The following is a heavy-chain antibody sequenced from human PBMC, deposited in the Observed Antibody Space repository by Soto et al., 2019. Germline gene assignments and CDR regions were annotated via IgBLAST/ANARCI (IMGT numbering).Heavy chain of an antibody. CDR1: GGSFSGYY. V-gene: IGHV4-34*01. CDR3: ARGIMNEILAGKPYYMAF. J-gene: IGHJ6*03. Sequence: PSETLSLTCAVYGGSFSGYYWSWIRQPPGKGLEWIGEINHSGSTNYNPSLKSRVTISVDTSKNQFSLKLSSVTAADTAVYYCARGIMNEILAGKPYYMAFSTQRTTVTVSS. D-gene: IGHD3-9*01. CDR2: INHSGST.